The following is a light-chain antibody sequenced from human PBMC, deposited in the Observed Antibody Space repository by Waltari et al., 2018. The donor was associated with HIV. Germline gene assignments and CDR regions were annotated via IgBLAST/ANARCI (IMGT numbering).Light chain of an antibody. J-gene: IGLJ3*02. Sequence: QSALPPPASVSGSPGQSFTISCTGTSSHVGQYYYVSLFQQPPDKAPTLILFDVNKRPSGVSSRFSGSKSAKTASLTISGLQPEDEGDYFCTSYTSSDTWVFGGGTKVTVL. CDR3: TSYTSSDTWV. CDR1: SSHVGQYYY. V-gene: IGLV2-14*03. CDR2: DVN.